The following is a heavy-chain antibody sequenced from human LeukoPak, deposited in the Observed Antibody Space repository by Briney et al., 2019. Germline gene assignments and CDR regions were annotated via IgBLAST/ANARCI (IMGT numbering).Heavy chain of an antibody. D-gene: IGHD3-22*01. V-gene: IGHV1-18*01. J-gene: IGHJ4*02. Sequence: GASVKVSCKASGYTFTSYGISWVRQAPGQGLEWMGWISAYNGNTNYAQKLQGRVTMTTDTSTSTAYMELRSLRSDDTVVYYCARDTYYYDSSGYQTFDYWGQGTLVTVSS. CDR2: ISAYNGNT. CDR3: ARDTYYYDSSGYQTFDY. CDR1: GYTFTSYG.